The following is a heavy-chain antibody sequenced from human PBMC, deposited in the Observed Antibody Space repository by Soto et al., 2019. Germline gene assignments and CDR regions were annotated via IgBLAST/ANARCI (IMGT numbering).Heavy chain of an antibody. Sequence: PSETLSLTYTVSGGSVSSGSYYWSWIRQHPGRGLEWIGYIYYTGNTYYNPSLKSRLAISVDTSKNQFSLKLTSVTAADTAVYYCARDPGSGYYHDHWGQGTLVTVSS. CDR3: ARDPGSGYYHDH. CDR2: IYYTGNT. V-gene: IGHV4-31*03. D-gene: IGHD3-3*01. J-gene: IGHJ4*02. CDR1: GGSVSSGSYY.